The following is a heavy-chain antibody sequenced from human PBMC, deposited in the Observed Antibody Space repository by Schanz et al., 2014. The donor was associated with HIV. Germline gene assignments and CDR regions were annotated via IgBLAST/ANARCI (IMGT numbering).Heavy chain of an antibody. Sequence: DVQLLESGGGLVQPGGSLRLSCATSGFSFKTNAMSWVRQAPGKGLEWGSGLSGTGSRTHYADSVKGRFTISRDNSKKTVFLQMNNLRAEDTAVYYCARDRLHPGNGMDVWGQGTTVTVSS. J-gene: IGHJ6*02. CDR1: GFSFKTNA. CDR2: LSGTGSRT. V-gene: IGHV3-23*01. CDR3: ARDRLHPGNGMDV. D-gene: IGHD4-4*01.